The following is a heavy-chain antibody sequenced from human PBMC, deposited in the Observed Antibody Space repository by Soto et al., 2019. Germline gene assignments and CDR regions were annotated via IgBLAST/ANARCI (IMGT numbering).Heavy chain of an antibody. CDR3: ARVSGIYYYGMDV. CDR1: GGSFSGYY. D-gene: IGHD3-10*01. V-gene: IGHV4-34*01. CDR2: INHSGST. J-gene: IGHJ6*02. Sequence: SETLSLTCAVYGGSFSGYYWNWISQPPGKGLEWIGEINHSGSTNYNPSLKSRVTISVDTSKNQFSLKLSSVTAADTAVYYCARVSGIYYYGMDVWGQGTTVTVSS.